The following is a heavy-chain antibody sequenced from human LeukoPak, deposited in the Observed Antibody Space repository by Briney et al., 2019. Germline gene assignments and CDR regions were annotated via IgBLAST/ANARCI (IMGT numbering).Heavy chain of an antibody. CDR1: GGSISSYY. Sequence: PSETLSLTCTVSGGSISSYYWSWIRQPPGKELEWIGYLYYSGSTNYNPSFKSRVTMSVDTSKNQFSLKLNSMTAADTAVYFCARGRYNDSGFDYWGQGTLVTVSS. J-gene: IGHJ4*02. V-gene: IGHV4-59*01. CDR2: LYYSGST. CDR3: ARGRYNDSGFDY. D-gene: IGHD1-1*01.